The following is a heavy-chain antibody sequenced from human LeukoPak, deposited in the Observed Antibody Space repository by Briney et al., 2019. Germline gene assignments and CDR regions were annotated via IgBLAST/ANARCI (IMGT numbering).Heavy chain of an antibody. V-gene: IGHV3-21*01. Sequence: GGSLRLSCAASGFAFSSYSMNWVRQAPGKGLEWVSSISSSSSYIYYADSVKGRFTISRDNAKNSLYLQMNSLRAEDTAVYYCARARGRTTRHWGQGTLVTVSS. CDR2: ISSSSSYI. D-gene: IGHD2/OR15-2a*01. CDR1: GFAFSSYS. CDR3: ARARGRTTRH. J-gene: IGHJ4*02.